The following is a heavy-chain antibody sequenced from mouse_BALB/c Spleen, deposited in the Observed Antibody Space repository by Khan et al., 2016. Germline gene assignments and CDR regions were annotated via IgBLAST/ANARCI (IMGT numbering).Heavy chain of an antibody. J-gene: IGHJ4*01. CDR1: GYTFTNYG. D-gene: IGHD2-4*01. CDR3: AREGLRRTGYAMDY. V-gene: IGHV9-3-1*01. CDR2: INTYTGEP. Sequence: QIQLVQSGPELKKPGETVKISCKASGYTFTNYGMNWVKQAPGKGLKWMGWINTYTGEPTSADDFKGRFAFSLETSASTAYLQINNLKNEATATYFCAREGLRRTGYAMDYWGQGTSVTVSS.